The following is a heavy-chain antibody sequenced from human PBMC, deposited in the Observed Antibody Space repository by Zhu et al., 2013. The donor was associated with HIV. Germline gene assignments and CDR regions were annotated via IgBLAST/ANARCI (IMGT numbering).Heavy chain of an antibody. D-gene: IGHD4-17*01. CDR3: ARDLFEDLTTVTEGAFDI. CDR2: IIPILGIA. J-gene: IGHJ3*02. Sequence: QVQLVQSGAEVKKPGSSVKVSCKASGGTFSSYTISWVRQAPGQGLEWMGRIIPILGIANYAXKFQGRVTITADKSTSTAYMELSSLRSEDTAVYYCARDLFEDLTTVTEGAFDIWGQGTMVTVSS. CDR1: GGTFSSYT. V-gene: IGHV1-69*08.